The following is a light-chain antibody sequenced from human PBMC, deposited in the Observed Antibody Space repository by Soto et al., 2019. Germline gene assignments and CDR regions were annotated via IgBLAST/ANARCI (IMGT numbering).Light chain of an antibody. Sequence: QLVLTQSPSASASLGASVKLTCTLSSGHSSYAIAWRQQQPEKGPRYLMKLNSDGSHSKGDGIPDRFSGSSSGAERYLTISSLQSDDEADYYCPTCGTGIHYVFGNGTKLTVL. J-gene: IGLJ1*01. V-gene: IGLV4-69*01. CDR2: LNSDGSH. CDR3: PTCGTGIHYV. CDR1: SGHSSYA.